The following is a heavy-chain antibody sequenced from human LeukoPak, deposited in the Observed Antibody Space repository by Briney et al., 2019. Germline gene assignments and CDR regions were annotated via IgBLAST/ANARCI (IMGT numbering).Heavy chain of an antibody. CDR3: ARNDFWSGYAFDI. V-gene: IGHV4-59*08. CDR1: GGSISSYY. D-gene: IGHD3-3*01. Sequence: SETLSLTCTVSGGSISSYYWSWIRQPPGKGLEWIGYIYYSGSTNYNPPLKSRVTISVDTSKNQFSLKLSSVTAADTAVYYCARNDFWSGYAFDIWGQGTMVTVSS. CDR2: IYYSGST. J-gene: IGHJ3*02.